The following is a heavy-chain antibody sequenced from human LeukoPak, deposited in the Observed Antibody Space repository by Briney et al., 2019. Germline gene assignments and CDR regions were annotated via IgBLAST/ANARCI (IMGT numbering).Heavy chain of an antibody. D-gene: IGHD2-21*02. Sequence: SVEVSCKASGGTFSSYAISWVRQAPGQGLEWVGGIIPIFGTANYAQKFQGRVTITTDESTSTAYMELSSLRSEDTAVYYCAVKRTGGGDYYYYYYYYMDVWGKGTTVTVSS. J-gene: IGHJ6*03. CDR2: IIPIFGTA. CDR3: AVKRTGGGDYYYYYYYYMDV. V-gene: IGHV1-69*05. CDR1: GGTFSSYA.